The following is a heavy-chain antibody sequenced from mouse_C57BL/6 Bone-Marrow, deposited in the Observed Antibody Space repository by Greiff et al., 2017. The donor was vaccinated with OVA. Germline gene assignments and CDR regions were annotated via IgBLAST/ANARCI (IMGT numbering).Heavy chain of an antibody. J-gene: IGHJ3*01. D-gene: IGHD2-5*01. CDR1: GFTFSSYA. Sequence: EVQLVESGEGLVKPGGSLKLSCAASGFTFSSYAMSWVRQTPEKRLEWVAYISSGGDYIYYAETVKGRFTISRDTARNTLYLQMSSLKSEDTAMYYCTRDGVYYSNYLFAYWGQGTLVTVSA. CDR2: ISSGGDYI. V-gene: IGHV5-9-1*02. CDR3: TRDGVYYSNYLFAY.